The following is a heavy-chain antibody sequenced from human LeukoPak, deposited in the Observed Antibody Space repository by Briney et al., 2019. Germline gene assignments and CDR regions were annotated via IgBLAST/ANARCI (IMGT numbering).Heavy chain of an antibody. CDR3: AKRGVVIRVVLVGFHKEAYYFDS. CDR1: GITLSNYG. D-gene: IGHD3-10*01. CDR2: ISDSGGRT. Sequence: LPGGSLRLSCGVSGITLSNYGMSWVRQAPGKGLEWVAGISDSGGRTNYADTVKGRFTISRDSPKNTLYLQMNSLRVEDTAVYFCAKRGVVIRVVLVGFHKEAYYFDSWGQGALVTVSS. J-gene: IGHJ4*02. V-gene: IGHV3-23*01.